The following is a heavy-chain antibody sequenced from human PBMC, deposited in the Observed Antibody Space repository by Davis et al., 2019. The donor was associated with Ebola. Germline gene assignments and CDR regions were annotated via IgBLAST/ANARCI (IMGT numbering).Heavy chain of an antibody. D-gene: IGHD4-17*01. Sequence: RESLKISCKGSGYSFTRYWIGWVRQMPGKGLEWMGIIYPGDSDTRYSPSFQGQVTISADRSISTAYLQWSSLKASDTAMYYCARQTTVTTDFDYWGQGTLVTVSS. V-gene: IGHV5-51*01. CDR2: IYPGDSDT. CDR1: GYSFTRYW. CDR3: ARQTTVTTDFDY. J-gene: IGHJ4*02.